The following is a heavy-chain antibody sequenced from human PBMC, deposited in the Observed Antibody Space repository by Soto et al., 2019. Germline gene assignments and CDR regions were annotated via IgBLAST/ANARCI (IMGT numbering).Heavy chain of an antibody. J-gene: IGHJ4*02. V-gene: IGHV3-23*01. Sequence: EVQLSGSGGGLVQPGGSLRLSCAASGFTFSSYAMSWVRQAPGKGLEWVSAISGSSTSTYYADSVKCRFTISRDNSKNPVYLQMNSLRAEDTAVYYCAKDPSSGFAMENYFDYWGQGTLVTVSS. CDR2: ISGSSTST. CDR3: AKDPSSGFAMENYFDY. D-gene: IGHD3-10*01. CDR1: GFTFSSYA.